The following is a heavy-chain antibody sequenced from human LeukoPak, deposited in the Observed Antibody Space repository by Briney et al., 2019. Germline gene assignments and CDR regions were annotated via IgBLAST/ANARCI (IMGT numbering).Heavy chain of an antibody. J-gene: IGHJ4*02. CDR3: ARISDYGSRSSPYYFGY. Sequence: SGPTLVNPTQTLTLTCTFSGFSLSTNGMCVSWIRQPPGKALEWLARIDWDDDKYYSSSLRTRLTISKDTSKNQVVLTMTNMDPVDTATYYCARISDYGSRSSPYYFGYWGQGTLVTVSS. D-gene: IGHD3-10*01. CDR1: GFSLSTNGMC. V-gene: IGHV2-70*11. CDR2: IDWDDDK.